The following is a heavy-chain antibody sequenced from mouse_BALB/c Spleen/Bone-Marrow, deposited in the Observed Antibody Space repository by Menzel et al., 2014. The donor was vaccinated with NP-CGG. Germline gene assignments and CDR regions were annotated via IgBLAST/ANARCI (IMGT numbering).Heavy chain of an antibody. Sequence: VKLVESGGGLVQPGGSRILSCAASGFTFSSFGMHWVRQAPEKGLEWVAYISSGSSNIYYADTVKGRFTISRDNPKNTLFLQMTSLMSEDTAMYYCARLGGNCRLYALDYLSQGTSATVSS. CDR3: ARLGGNCRLYALDY. CDR2: ISSGSSNI. D-gene: IGHD2-1*01. CDR1: GFTFSSFG. J-gene: IGHJ4*01. V-gene: IGHV5-17*02.